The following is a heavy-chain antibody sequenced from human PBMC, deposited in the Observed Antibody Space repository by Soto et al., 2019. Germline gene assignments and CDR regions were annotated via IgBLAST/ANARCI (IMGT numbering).Heavy chain of an antibody. CDR3: VRYDRINMKPYSPEGFHI. CDR1: GDSISSSNSH. V-gene: IGHV4-39*01. J-gene: IGHJ3*02. Sequence: PSETLSLTCTVSGDSISSSNSHWGWTRQPPGKGLEYIGSVYYGGAIFYSGNIYYNPSLKSRVTISVDTYKNQFSLRLSSVTAADTGVYYCVRYDRINMKPYSPEGFHIWGQGTMVTVSS. D-gene: IGHD3-3*02. CDR2: VYYGGAIFYSGNI.